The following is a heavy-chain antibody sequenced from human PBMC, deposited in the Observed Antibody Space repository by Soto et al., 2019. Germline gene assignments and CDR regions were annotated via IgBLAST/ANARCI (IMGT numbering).Heavy chain of an antibody. CDR2: ICGSGGST. CDR1: GFTFSSYA. J-gene: IGHJ6*02. Sequence: GGSLRLSCAASGFTFSSYAMSWVRQAPGKGLEWVSAICGSGGSTYYADSVKGRFTISRDNSKNTLYLQSNSRRAQDTAVYYRSTRGGDYDMLTGSRYYYYGMDVWGQGTTVTVSS. V-gene: IGHV3-23*01. CDR3: STRGGDYDMLTGSRYYYYGMDV. D-gene: IGHD3-9*01.